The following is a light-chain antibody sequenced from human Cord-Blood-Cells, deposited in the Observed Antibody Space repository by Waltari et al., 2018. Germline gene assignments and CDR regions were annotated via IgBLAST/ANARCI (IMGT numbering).Light chain of an antibody. CDR2: DVS. CDR3: SSYTSSSTWV. V-gene: IGLV2-14*01. Sequence: QSALTQPASVSGSPGQSITIPCTGTSSDAGGYNYVSWYQQHPGKAPKLIIYDVSKRPSGVSNRFSGSKSGNAASLTISGLQAEDEADYYCSSYTSSSTWVFGGGTKLTVL. J-gene: IGLJ3*02. CDR1: SSDAGGYNY.